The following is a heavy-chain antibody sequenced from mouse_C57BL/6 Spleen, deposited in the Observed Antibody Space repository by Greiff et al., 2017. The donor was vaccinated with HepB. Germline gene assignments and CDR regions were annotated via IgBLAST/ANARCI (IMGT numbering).Heavy chain of an antibody. J-gene: IGHJ1*03. CDR1: GYAFSSSW. CDR3: ARVYVNPNWYFDV. Sequence: QVQLQQSGPELVKPGASVKISCKASGYAFSSSWMNWVKQRPGKGLEWIGRIYPGDGDTNYTGKFKGKATLTADKSSSTAYMQLSSLTSEDSAVYFCARVYVNPNWYFDVWGTGTTVTVSS. D-gene: IGHD2-1*01. CDR2: IYPGDGDT. V-gene: IGHV1-82*01.